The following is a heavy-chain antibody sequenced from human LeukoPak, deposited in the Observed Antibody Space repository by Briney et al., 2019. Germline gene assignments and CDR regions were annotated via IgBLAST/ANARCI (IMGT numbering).Heavy chain of an antibody. J-gene: IGHJ4*02. CDR1: GDSVSSNSAA. CDR2: TYYRSKWYH. D-gene: IGHD1-1*01. V-gene: IGHV6-1*01. Sequence: SQTLSLTCAISGDSVSSNSAAWVWIRQSPSRGLEWLGMTYYRSKWYHDYAVSVKSRITVTSDTSKNQFSLQLNSVTSEDAAVYYCARTTQGIFDYWGQGTLVTVSS. CDR3: ARTTQGIFDY.